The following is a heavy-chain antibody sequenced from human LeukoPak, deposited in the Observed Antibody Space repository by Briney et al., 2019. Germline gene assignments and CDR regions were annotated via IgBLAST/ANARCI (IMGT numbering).Heavy chain of an antibody. CDR3: AKDRPIVVVPAAIGGYFDY. V-gene: IGHV3-23*01. CDR2: ISGSGGST. Sequence: PGGSLRLSCAASGFTFSSYAMSWVRQAPGKGLEWFSAISGSGGSTYYADSVKGRFTISRDNSKNTLYLQMNSLRAEDTAVYYCAKDRPIVVVPAAIGGYFDYWGQGTLVTVSS. D-gene: IGHD2-2*01. J-gene: IGHJ4*02. CDR1: GFTFSSYA.